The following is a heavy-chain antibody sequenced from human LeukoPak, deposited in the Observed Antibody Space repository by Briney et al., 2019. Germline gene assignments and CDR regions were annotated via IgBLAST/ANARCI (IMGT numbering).Heavy chain of an antibody. CDR2: INHSGST. Sequence: SETLSLTCAVYGGSFRGYYWSWIRQPPGKGLEWIGEINHSGSTNYNPSLKSRVTISVDTSKNQFSLKLSSVTAADTAVYDCARVKVGATNFVYYYYGMDVWGQGTTVTVSS. J-gene: IGHJ6*02. V-gene: IGHV4-34*01. CDR3: ARVKVGATNFVYYYYGMDV. D-gene: IGHD1-26*01. CDR1: GGSFRGYY.